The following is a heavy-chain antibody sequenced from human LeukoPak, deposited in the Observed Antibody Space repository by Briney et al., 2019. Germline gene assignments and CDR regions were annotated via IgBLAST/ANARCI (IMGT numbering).Heavy chain of an antibody. V-gene: IGHV5-51*01. J-gene: IGHJ4*02. CDR2: IYPGDSDT. CDR1: GYSFSDFW. Sequence: GESLKISCKGSGYSFSDFWIGWVRQMPGKGLEWMGIIYPGDSDTRYSPSFEGQVTISADKSISTAYLQWSSLKASDTAMYYCARRAYCGGDCYVDYWGQGTLVTVSS. CDR3: ARRAYCGGDCYVDY. D-gene: IGHD2-21*02.